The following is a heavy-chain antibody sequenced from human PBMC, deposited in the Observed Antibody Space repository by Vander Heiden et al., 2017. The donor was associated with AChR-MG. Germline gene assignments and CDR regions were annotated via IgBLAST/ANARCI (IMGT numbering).Heavy chain of an antibody. CDR2: ISAYNGNT. D-gene: IGHD2-15*01. J-gene: IGHJ6*03. CDR1: GYTFTSYG. V-gene: IGHV1-18*01. Sequence: QVQLVQSGAEVKKPGASVKVSCKASGYTFTSYGISWVRQAPGQGLEWMGWISAYNGNTDYAQKLQGRVTMTTDTATSTAYMELRSLRSDDTAVYYCARRYCSGGSCYSGGTTDYYYYYMDVWCKGTTVTVSS. CDR3: ARRYCSGGSCYSGGTTDYYYYYMDV.